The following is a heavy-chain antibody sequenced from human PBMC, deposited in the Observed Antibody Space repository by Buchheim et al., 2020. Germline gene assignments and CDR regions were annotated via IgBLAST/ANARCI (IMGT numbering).Heavy chain of an antibody. CDR1: GLTVGNNY. D-gene: IGHD3-16*01. V-gene: IGHV3-66*02. CDR2: IYSNGGT. Sequence: EMQLVESGGGLVQPGGSLRLSCAASGLTVGNNYMSWVRQAPGQGLEWVSTIYSNGGTYYADSVKGRFTISRDSSKNTVYLQMHSLRVEDTAIYYCARDGGGGYWGQGTL. J-gene: IGHJ4*02. CDR3: ARDGGGGY.